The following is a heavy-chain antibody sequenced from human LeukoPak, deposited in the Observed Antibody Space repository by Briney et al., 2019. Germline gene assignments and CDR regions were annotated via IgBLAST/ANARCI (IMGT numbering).Heavy chain of an antibody. CDR2: IYSGGST. Sequence: GGSLRLSCAASGFTVSSNYMSWVRQAPGKGLEWVSVIYSGGSTYYADSVKGRFTISRDDSKNTLYLQMNSLRAEDTAVYYCAKDLSYYDSSGPPFFDYWGQGTLVTVSS. CDR3: AKDLSYYDSSGPPFFDY. CDR1: GFTVSSNY. D-gene: IGHD3-22*01. J-gene: IGHJ4*02. V-gene: IGHV3-53*05.